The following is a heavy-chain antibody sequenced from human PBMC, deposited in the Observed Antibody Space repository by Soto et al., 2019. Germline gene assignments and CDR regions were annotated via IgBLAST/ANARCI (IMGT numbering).Heavy chain of an antibody. CDR1: VFTFISYS. J-gene: IGHJ3*02. Sequence: GGSXRLSCSSSVFTFISYSIILFRQAPGKGLEWASAISGSGGSTYYADSVKGRFTISRDNSKNTLYLQMNSLRAEDTAVYYCAKDRKNDQLIWGKGTMVNV. CDR2: ISGSGGST. CDR3: AKDRKNDQLI. D-gene: IGHD2-2*01. V-gene: IGHV3-23*01.